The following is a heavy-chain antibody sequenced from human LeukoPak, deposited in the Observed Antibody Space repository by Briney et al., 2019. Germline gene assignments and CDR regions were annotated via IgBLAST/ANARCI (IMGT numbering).Heavy chain of an antibody. V-gene: IGHV3-7*01. J-gene: IGHJ4*02. CDR1: GFTFNNYW. CDR2: IKQDGTET. D-gene: IGHD3-10*01. Sequence: GGSLRLSGAASGFTFNNYWMTWFRQAPGKGLEWVANIKQDGTETFYVDSVRGRFIISRDNAENSLYLQMNSLRVEDTAVYYCARTPDGADYWGQGTLVTVSS. CDR3: ARTPDGADY.